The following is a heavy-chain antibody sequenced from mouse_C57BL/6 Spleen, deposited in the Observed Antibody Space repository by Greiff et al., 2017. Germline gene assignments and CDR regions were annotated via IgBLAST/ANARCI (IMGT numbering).Heavy chain of an antibody. D-gene: IGHD1-1*01. V-gene: IGHV1-80*01. CDR1: GYAFSSYW. J-gene: IGHJ1*03. Sequence: QVQLQQSGAELVQPGASVKISCKASGYAFSSYWMNWVKQRPGKGLEWIGQIYPGDGDTNYNGKFKGKATLTADKSSSTAYMQLSSLTSEDSAVDFCARGRDYAWDFDVWGTGTTVTVAS. CDR2: IYPGDGDT. CDR3: ARGRDYAWDFDV.